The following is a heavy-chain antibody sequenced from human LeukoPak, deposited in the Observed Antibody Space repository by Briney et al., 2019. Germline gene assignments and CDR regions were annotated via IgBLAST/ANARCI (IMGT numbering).Heavy chain of an antibody. D-gene: IGHD2-2*01. V-gene: IGHV4-4*02. CDR1: GGSISSSNW. J-gene: IGHJ5*02. CDR3: ARDLRVVPAATNWFDP. Sequence: PSGTLSLTCAVSGGSISSSNWWSWVRQPPGKGLEWIGEIYHSGSTNYNPSLKSRDTISVDKSKNQFSLKLSSVTAADTAVYYCARDLRVVPAATNWFDPWGQGTLVTVSS. CDR2: IYHSGST.